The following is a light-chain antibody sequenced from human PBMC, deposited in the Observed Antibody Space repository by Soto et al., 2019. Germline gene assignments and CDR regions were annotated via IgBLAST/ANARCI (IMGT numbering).Light chain of an antibody. V-gene: IGLV2-14*03. Sequence: QFALTQPDSVSGSPGQSITISCTGTSSDVGNYNYVSWYQHHPGKAPKLMVYDVSHRPSGVSNRFSGSKSGSTASLTISGLQAEDEADYYCSSYTRSSSYVFGTGTKVTVL. CDR3: SSYTRSSSYV. CDR1: SSDVGNYNY. J-gene: IGLJ1*01. CDR2: DVS.